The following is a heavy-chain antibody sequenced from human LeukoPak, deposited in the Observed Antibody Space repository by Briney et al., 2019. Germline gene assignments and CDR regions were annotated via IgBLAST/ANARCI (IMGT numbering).Heavy chain of an antibody. CDR1: GGSVSSGSYY. D-gene: IGHD1-26*01. Sequence: PSETLSLTCTVSGGSVSSGSYYWSWIRQPPGKGLEWIGYIYYSGSTNYYPSLKSRVTISVDTSKNQFSLKLSSVTAADTAVYYCARGAPRGERLGWFDPWGQGTLVTVSS. CDR2: IYYSGST. V-gene: IGHV4-61*01. J-gene: IGHJ5*02. CDR3: ARGAPRGERLGWFDP.